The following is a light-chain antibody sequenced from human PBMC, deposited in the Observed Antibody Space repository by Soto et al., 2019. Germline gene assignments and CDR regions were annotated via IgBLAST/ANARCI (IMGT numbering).Light chain of an antibody. CDR1: QSVGSY. CDR3: QQRTNWPRTWT. Sequence: EIVLTHSPATLSLSPGERATLSCRASQSVGSYLAWYQQKPGHAPRLLIYDASSRATGISARFSGSGSGTDFTLTVSSLEPEDCAVYYCQQRTNWPRTWTFGQGTKVDIK. CDR2: DAS. J-gene: IGKJ1*01. V-gene: IGKV3-11*01.